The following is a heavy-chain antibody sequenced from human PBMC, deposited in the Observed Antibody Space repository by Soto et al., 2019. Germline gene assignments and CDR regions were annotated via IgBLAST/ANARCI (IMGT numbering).Heavy chain of an antibody. CDR2: MSHSGGT. J-gene: IGHJ3*02. V-gene: IGHV4-34*01. CDR3: ARVERGTAPTDGDAFDM. CDR1: GGSISSGRYY. Sequence: QVQLQQWGAGLLKPSETLSLTCAVYGGSISSGRYYWSWIRQPPGMGLEWIGEMSHSGGTHFNPSLKSRVTISVDTSKNQFSLKMSSVTAADTALYYCARVERGTAPTDGDAFDMWGPGAMVTVSS. D-gene: IGHD2-15*01.